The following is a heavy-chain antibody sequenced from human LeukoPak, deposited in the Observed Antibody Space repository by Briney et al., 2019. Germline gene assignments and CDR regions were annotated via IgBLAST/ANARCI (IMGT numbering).Heavy chain of an antibody. Sequence: ASVKVSCKASGYTFTSYDINWVRQATGQGLEWMGWMNPNSGNTGYAQKFQGRVTMTRNTSISTAYMELSSLRSEDTAVYYCARDESSWYYYYYGMDVWGQGTTVTVSS. V-gene: IGHV1-8*01. CDR3: ARDESSWYYYYYGMDV. CDR1: GYTFTSYD. J-gene: IGHJ6*02. CDR2: MNPNSGNT. D-gene: IGHD6-13*01.